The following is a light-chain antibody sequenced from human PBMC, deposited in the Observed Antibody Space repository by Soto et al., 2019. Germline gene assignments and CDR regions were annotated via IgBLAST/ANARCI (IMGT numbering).Light chain of an antibody. J-gene: IGLJ1*01. Sequence: VLNQPPSASGTPGQRVTIPCSGNNSNIGSNYVYWYQQLPGTAPKLLIYRNNQRPSGVPDRFSGSKSGTSASLAISGLRSEDEADYYCAAWDDSLSGKVFGTGTKVTVL. CDR2: RNN. V-gene: IGLV1-47*01. CDR1: NSNIGSNY. CDR3: AAWDDSLSGKV.